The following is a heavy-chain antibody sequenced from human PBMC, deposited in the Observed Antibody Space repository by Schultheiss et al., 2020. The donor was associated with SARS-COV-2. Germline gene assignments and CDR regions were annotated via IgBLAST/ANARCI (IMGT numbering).Heavy chain of an antibody. Sequence: GESLKISCAASGFTFSSYGMHWVRQAPGKGLEWVAVIWYDGSNKFYADSVKGRFTISRDNSKNTLYLQMNSLRVEDTALYYCARDFRYGMGVWGQGTTVTVSS. V-gene: IGHV3-33*01. J-gene: IGHJ6*02. CDR2: IWYDGSNK. CDR1: GFTFSSYG. CDR3: ARDFRYGMGV.